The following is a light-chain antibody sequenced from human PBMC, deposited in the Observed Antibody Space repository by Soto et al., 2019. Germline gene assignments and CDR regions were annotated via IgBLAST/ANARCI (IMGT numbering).Light chain of an antibody. CDR1: QSVSTK. CDR2: GAS. V-gene: IGKV3-15*01. J-gene: IGKJ1*01. CDR3: QQHDQGWT. Sequence: EMVMTQSPATLSVSLGERATLSCRASQSVSTKLVWYQQKPGQAPRLLIYGASTRATGIPARFSGSGSGTEFTLTISSLQSEDFALYYCQQHDQGWTFGQGTKVEIK.